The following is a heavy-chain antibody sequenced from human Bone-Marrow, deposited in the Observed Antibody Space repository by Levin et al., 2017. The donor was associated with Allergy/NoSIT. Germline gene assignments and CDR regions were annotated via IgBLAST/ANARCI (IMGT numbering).Heavy chain of an antibody. D-gene: IGHD2-2*01. V-gene: IGHV3-23*01. J-gene: IGHJ3*02. CDR1: GFTFSSYA. Sequence: GESLKISCAASGFTFSSYAMSWVRQAPGKGLEWVSAISGSGGSTYYADSVKGRFTISRDNSKNTLYLQMNSLRAEDTAVYYCASRTIVVPAAMRHDAFDIWGQGTMVTVSS. CDR2: ISGSGGST. CDR3: ASRTIVVPAAMRHDAFDI.